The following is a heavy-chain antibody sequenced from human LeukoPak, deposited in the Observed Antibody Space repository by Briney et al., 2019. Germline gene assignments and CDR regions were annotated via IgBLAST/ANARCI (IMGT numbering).Heavy chain of an antibody. Sequence: GGSLRLSCAASGFTFSSYVMHWVRQAPGKGLEWVAVIWYDGSNKYYADSVKGRFTISRDNSKNTLYLQMNSLRAEDTAVYYCARENPASGYFGYWGQGTLVTVSS. D-gene: IGHD3-3*01. CDR2: IWYDGSNK. V-gene: IGHV3-33*01. CDR3: ARENPASGYFGY. CDR1: GFTFSSYV. J-gene: IGHJ4*02.